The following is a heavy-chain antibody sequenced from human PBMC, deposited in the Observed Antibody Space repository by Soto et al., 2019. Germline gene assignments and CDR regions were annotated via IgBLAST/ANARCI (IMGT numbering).Heavy chain of an antibody. J-gene: IGHJ6*02. CDR1: GYTFTSYG. D-gene: IGHD3-3*01. Sequence: ASVKFSCKASGYTFTSYGISWVRQAPGQGLEWMGWISAYNGNTNYAQKLQGRVTMTTDTSTSTAYMELRSLRSDDTAVYYCARDTYYDFWSGSPYYYYGMDVWGQGTTVTVSS. CDR3: ARDTYYDFWSGSPYYYYGMDV. CDR2: ISAYNGNT. V-gene: IGHV1-18*01.